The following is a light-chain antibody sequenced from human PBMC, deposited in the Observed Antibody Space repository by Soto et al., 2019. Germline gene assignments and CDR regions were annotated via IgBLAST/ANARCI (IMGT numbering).Light chain of an antibody. J-gene: IGKJ2*01. V-gene: IGKV4-1*01. CDR1: QTVLYSSNNKNY. Sequence: DIVMTQSPDSLAVSLGERATINCKSSQTVLYSSNNKNYLAWFQQRPGQPPKLLIYGASTREPGVPDRFSGSGSGTDCPLTISSRRAEDVAIYYCQQYYSVPYTFGQGTKLEIK. CDR3: QQYYSVPYT. CDR2: GAS.